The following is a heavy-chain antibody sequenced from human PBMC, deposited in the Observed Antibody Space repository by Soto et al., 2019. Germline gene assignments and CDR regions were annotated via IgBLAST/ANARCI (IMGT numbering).Heavy chain of an antibody. CDR1: GGSIGTGDHY. V-gene: IGHV4-30-4*01. D-gene: IGHD3-10*01. Sequence: QVQLQESGPGLVKPSQTLSLTCTVSGGSIGTGDHYWSWIRQPPGKALEWIGYIYYSGSTRYNPSLKGRVTISVDTSKNQFSLKLSSVTAADTAVYYCARELGSSYFDYWGQGTLVTVSS. J-gene: IGHJ4*02. CDR2: IYYSGST. CDR3: ARELGSSYFDY.